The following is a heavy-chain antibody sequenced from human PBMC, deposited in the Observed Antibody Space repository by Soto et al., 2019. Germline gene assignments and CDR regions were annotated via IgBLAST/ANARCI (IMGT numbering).Heavy chain of an antibody. Sequence: ASVKVSCKASGYTFTSYDINWVRQATGQGLEWMGWMNPNSGNTGYAQKFQGRVTMTRNTSISTAYMELSSLRSEDTAVYYCAREGSGWYIDYYYGMDVWGQGTTVTVS. CDR3: AREGSGWYIDYYYGMDV. J-gene: IGHJ6*02. V-gene: IGHV1-8*01. D-gene: IGHD6-19*01. CDR2: MNPNSGNT. CDR1: GYTFTSYD.